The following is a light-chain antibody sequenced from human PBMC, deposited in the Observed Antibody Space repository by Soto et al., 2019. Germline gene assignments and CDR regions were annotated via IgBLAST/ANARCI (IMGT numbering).Light chain of an antibody. V-gene: IGLV2-14*03. CDR1: SSDVGGYNY. CDR3: NSYTSTSTHVV. CDR2: DVS. Sequence: QSALTQPASVSGSPGQSITISCTGISSDVGGYNYVSWYQQHPGKAPKRMIYDVSDRPSGVSNRFSGSKSGNTASLTISGLQAEDEADYYCNSYTSTSTHVVFGGGTQLTVL. J-gene: IGLJ2*01.